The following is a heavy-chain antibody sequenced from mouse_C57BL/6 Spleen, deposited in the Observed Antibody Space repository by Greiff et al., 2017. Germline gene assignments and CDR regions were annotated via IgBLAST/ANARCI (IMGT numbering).Heavy chain of an antibody. CDR3: AKSPGIYDGYSLYYYAMDY. J-gene: IGHJ4*01. CDR2: IWRGGST. D-gene: IGHD2-3*01. CDR1: GFSLTSYG. V-gene: IGHV2-5*01. Sequence: VQVVESGPGLVQPSQSLSITCTVSGFSLTSYGVHWVRQSPGKGLEWLGVIWRGGSTDYNAAFMSRLSITKDNSKSQVFFKMNSLQADDTAIYYCAKSPGIYDGYSLYYYAMDYWGQGTSVTVSS.